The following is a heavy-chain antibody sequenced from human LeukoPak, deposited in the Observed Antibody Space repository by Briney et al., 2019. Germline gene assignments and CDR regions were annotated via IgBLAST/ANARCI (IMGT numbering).Heavy chain of an antibody. J-gene: IGHJ4*02. CDR3: ARDVSCSGSNMDY. D-gene: IGHD6-19*01. CDR2: IHYTGTT. Sequence: SETLSLTCTVSGGSISGYSWGWIRQPPGKGLEWIGYIHYTGTTNYNPSLESRVTMSVDTSKNQFSLKLSSVTAADTAVYYCARDVSCSGSNMDYWGQGTLVTVSS. V-gene: IGHV4-59*01. CDR1: GGSISGYS.